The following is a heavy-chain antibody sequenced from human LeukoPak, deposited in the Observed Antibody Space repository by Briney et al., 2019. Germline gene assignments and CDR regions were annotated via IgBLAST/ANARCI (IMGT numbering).Heavy chain of an antibody. CDR2: INHSGST. V-gene: IGHV4-34*01. Sequence: SVTLSLTCAVYGGSFSGYYWSWIRQPPGKGLEWIGEINHSGSTNYNPSLKSRVTISVDTSKNQFSLKLSSVTAADTAVYYCARGRYCSSTSCYVPNYYYYGMDVWGQGTTVTVSS. J-gene: IGHJ6*02. D-gene: IGHD2-2*01. CDR1: GGSFSGYY. CDR3: ARGRYCSSTSCYVPNYYYYGMDV.